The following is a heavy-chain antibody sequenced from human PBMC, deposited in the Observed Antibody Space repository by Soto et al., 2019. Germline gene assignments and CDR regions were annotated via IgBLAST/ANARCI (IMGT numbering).Heavy chain of an antibody. CDR3: AKDGAAMITFGGVIVD. Sequence: GGSLRLSCAASGFTFSSYGMHWVRQAPGKGLEWVAVISYDGSNKYYADSVKGRFTISRDNSKNTLYLQMNSLRAEDTAVYYCAKDGAAMITFGGVIVDWGQGTLVTVSS. D-gene: IGHD3-16*02. CDR1: GFTFSSYG. CDR2: ISYDGSNK. J-gene: IGHJ4*02. V-gene: IGHV3-30*18.